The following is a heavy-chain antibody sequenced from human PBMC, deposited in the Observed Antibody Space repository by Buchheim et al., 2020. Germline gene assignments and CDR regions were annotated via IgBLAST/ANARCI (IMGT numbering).Heavy chain of an antibody. V-gene: IGHV3-7*01. CDR3: AGHSTYPNWFDP. CDR2: IKQDGSER. D-gene: IGHD3-3*02. Sequence: EVQLVESGGGLVQPGGSLRLSCAASGFTFRSYWMSWVRQAPGKGLEWVANIKQDGSERYYVDSVKGRFTISRDNTKNSLSLQMNSLRAEDTAVYYCAGHSTYPNWFDPWGQGTL. CDR1: GFTFRSYW. J-gene: IGHJ5*02.